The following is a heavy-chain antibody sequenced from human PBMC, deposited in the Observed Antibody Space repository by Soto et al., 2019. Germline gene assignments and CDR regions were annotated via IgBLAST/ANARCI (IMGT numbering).Heavy chain of an antibody. J-gene: IGHJ6*02. CDR2: ISYDGSNK. Sequence: ALRLSCAASGFTFSSYAMHWVRQAPGKGLEWVAVISYDGSNKYYADSVKGRFTISRDNSKNTLYLQMNSLRAEDTAVYYCARDLQRVRGATWYYYYGMDVWGQGTTVTVSS. CDR3: ARDLQRVRGATWYYYYGMDV. CDR1: GFTFSSYA. D-gene: IGHD3-10*01. V-gene: IGHV3-30-3*01.